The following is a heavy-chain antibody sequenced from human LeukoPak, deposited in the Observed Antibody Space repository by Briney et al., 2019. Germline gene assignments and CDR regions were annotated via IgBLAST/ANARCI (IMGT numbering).Heavy chain of an antibody. CDR1: GYTLTGYY. CDR3: ARDRVGSGWPRPYYFEV. D-gene: IGHD6-19*01. V-gene: IGHV1-2*02. CDR2: FNPNTGAT. J-gene: IGHJ4*02. Sequence: GASVKVSCKASGYTLTGYYLHWVRQSPGQGLEWMGWFNPNTGATHSAQKFQGRITMTRDTSISTAYMDLSRLRSDDTAVYYCARDRVGSGWPRPYYFEVWGQGTLVTVSS.